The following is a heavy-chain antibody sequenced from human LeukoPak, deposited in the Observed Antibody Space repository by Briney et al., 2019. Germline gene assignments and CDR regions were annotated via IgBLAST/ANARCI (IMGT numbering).Heavy chain of an antibody. V-gene: IGHV4-4*07. CDR1: DGSFNTHL. J-gene: IGHJ4*02. CDR3: VRGNGELAY. CDR2: IHPGGNT. Sequence: SETLSLTCTVSDGSFNTHLWNWIRQPAGKGLEWIGRIHPGGNTNYNPSLKSRVTMSVDTSKDQFSLKLSSVTTADTAVYYCVRGNGELAYWGQGTLVTVSS. D-gene: IGHD4-17*01.